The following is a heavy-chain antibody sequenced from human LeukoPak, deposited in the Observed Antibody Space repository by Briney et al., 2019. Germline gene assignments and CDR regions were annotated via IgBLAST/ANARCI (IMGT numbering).Heavy chain of an antibody. Sequence: SETLSLTCAVYGVSFSGYYWSWLRQPPGKGLEWFGEINHSGSTNYSPSLKSRVTLSVDTSKNQFSLKLSSVTAADTAVYYCAREGDSSGPFDYWGQGTLVTVSS. J-gene: IGHJ4*02. CDR2: INHSGST. V-gene: IGHV4-34*01. CDR1: GVSFSGYY. D-gene: IGHD3-22*01. CDR3: AREGDSSGPFDY.